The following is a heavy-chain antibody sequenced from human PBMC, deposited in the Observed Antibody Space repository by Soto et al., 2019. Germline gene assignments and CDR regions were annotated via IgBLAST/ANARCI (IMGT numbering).Heavy chain of an antibody. Sequence: GESLKISCKGSGYSFTSYWISWVRQMPGKGLEWMGRIDPSDSYTNYSPSFQGHVTISTDKSISTAYLQWSSRKASDTAMYYCARHFAMGPVAEFDYWGQGTLVTVSS. CDR3: ARHFAMGPVAEFDY. D-gene: IGHD6-19*01. J-gene: IGHJ4*02. CDR2: IDPSDSYT. CDR1: GYSFTSYW. V-gene: IGHV5-10-1*01.